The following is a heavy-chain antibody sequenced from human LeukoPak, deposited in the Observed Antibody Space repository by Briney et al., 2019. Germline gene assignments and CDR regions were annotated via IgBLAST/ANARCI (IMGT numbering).Heavy chain of an antibody. D-gene: IGHD3-22*01. V-gene: IGHV3-21*01. Sequence: GRSLRLSCAASGFTLSSYSMNWVRQAPGKGLEWVSSISSSSSYIYYADSVKGRFTISRAKAKNSRYLQMNSLRAEDTAVYYCARVDYYDSSGANDYWGQGTLVTVSS. CDR2: ISSSSSYI. CDR1: GFTLSSYS. CDR3: ARVDYYDSSGANDY. J-gene: IGHJ4*02.